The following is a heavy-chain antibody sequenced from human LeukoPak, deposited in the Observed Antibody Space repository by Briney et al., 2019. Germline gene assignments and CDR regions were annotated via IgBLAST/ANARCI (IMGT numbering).Heavy chain of an antibody. Sequence: PGGSLRLSCEASGFTFSGYSMNWVRQAPGKGLEWVSYIRSGGSSIYYADSVKGRFTISRDNAKNSLYLQMNSLRDEDTAVYYCARDFGFYFDYWGQGTLVTVSS. CDR2: IRSGGSSI. CDR3: ARDFGFYFDY. J-gene: IGHJ4*02. D-gene: IGHD3-16*01. V-gene: IGHV3-48*02. CDR1: GFTFSGYS.